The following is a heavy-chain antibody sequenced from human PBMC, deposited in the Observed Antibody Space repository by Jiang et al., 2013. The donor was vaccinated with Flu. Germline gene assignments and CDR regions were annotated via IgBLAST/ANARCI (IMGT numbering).Heavy chain of an antibody. CDR3: ARQRSGSYDFDY. V-gene: IGHV4-39*01. CDR2: IYYSGST. CDR1: GGSISSTSYY. D-gene: IGHD1-26*01. J-gene: IGHJ4*02. Sequence: ALLKPSETLSLTCTVSGGSISSTSYYWGWIRQPPGKGLEWIGSIYYSGSTYYNPSLKSRVTISVDTSKSQFSLKLSSVTATDTAVYYCARQRSGSYDFDYWGQGTLVTVSS.